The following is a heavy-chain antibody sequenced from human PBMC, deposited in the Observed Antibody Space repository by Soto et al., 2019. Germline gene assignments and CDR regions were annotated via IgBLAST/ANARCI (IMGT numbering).Heavy chain of an antibody. V-gene: IGHV3-30*18. CDR3: AKDLRSLLWFGETEYFDY. CDR2: ISYDGSNK. CDR1: GFTFSSYG. D-gene: IGHD3-10*01. Sequence: GGSLRLSCAASGFTFSSYGMHWVRQAPGKGLEWVAVISYDGSNKYYADSVKGRFTISRDNSKNTLYLQMNSLRAEDTAVYYCAKDLRSLLWFGETEYFDYWGQGTLVTVSS. J-gene: IGHJ4*02.